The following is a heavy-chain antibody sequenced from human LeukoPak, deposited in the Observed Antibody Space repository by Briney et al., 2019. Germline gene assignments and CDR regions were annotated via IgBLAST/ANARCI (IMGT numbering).Heavy chain of an antibody. J-gene: IGHJ6*02. V-gene: IGHV3-53*01. D-gene: IGHD6-13*01. CDR2: IYSGGST. CDR3: ARDHSSYSSSWYSRYGMDV. Sequence: GGSLRLSCAASGFTFSSHSMNWVRQAPGKGLEWVSVIYSGGSTYYADSVKGRFTISRDNSKNTLYLQMNSLRAEDTAVYYCARDHSSYSSSWYSRYGMDVWGQGTTVTVSS. CDR1: GFTFSSHS.